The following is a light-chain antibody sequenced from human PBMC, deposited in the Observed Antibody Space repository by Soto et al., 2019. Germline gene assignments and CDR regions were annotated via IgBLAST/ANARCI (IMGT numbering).Light chain of an antibody. CDR1: QTISSA. Sequence: DIQMTQSPSSLSASVGDRVTITCRTSQTISSALNWYQQKPGKTPELLIYAASILHSGAPSRFSGSGSGTDFTLPISSFQPEDLAIYYCQQTYSTPRTFGQGTKVEIK. J-gene: IGKJ1*01. CDR2: AAS. CDR3: QQTYSTPRT. V-gene: IGKV1-39*01.